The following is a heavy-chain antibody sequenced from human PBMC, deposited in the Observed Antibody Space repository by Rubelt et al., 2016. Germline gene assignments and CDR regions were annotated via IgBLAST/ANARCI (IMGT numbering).Heavy chain of an antibody. CDR3: ARHNMAVAGRGGVDY. V-gene: IGHV4-59*08. J-gene: IGHJ4*02. Sequence: QVQLRESGPGRVTAPETLSLTCTVFGGSISSYYWSWVRQPPGKGLEWIGYIYYRGTTNYNPSLKSRSAISVERSKNQFSLNLRSVTAADTAGYYCARHNMAVAGRGGVDYWGQGTLVTVSS. CDR1: GGSISSYY. CDR2: IYYRGTT. D-gene: IGHD6-19*01.